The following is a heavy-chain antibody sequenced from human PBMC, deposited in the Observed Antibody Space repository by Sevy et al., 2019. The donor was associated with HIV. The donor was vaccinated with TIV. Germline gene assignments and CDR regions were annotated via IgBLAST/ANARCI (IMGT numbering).Heavy chain of an antibody. J-gene: IGHJ5*02. CDR3: ARTVAGTWNWFDP. CDR1: GFTFSSYA. D-gene: IGHD6-19*01. V-gene: IGHV3-30-3*01. CDR2: ISYDGSNK. Sequence: GESLRLSCAASGFTFSSYAMHWVRQAPGKGLEWVAVISYDGSNKYYADSVKGRFTISRDNSKNTLYLQMNSLRAEDTALYYCARTVAGTWNWFDPWGQGTLVTVSS.